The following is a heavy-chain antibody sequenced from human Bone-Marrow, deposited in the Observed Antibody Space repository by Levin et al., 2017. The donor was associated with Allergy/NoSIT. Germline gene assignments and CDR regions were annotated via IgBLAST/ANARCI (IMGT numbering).Heavy chain of an antibody. V-gene: IGHV3-30*03. CDR1: GFVFGDFA. Sequence: SCAASGFVFGDFAMHWVRQAPGKGLQWVSMVSFDGKAKKYADSVKGRFTIPRDNSRKMLYLQMNNLRPEDTATYYCHHPAIVPRPFDYWGQGTLVIVSS. CDR2: VSFDGKAK. D-gene: IGHD6-6*01. J-gene: IGHJ4*02. CDR3: HHPAIVPRPFDY.